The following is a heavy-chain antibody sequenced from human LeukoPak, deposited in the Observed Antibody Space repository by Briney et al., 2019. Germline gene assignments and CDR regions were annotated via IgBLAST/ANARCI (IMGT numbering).Heavy chain of an antibody. Sequence: SETLSLTCAVYGGSFSGYYWSWIRQPPGKGLEWIGEINHSGSTNYNPSLKSRVTISVDTSKDQFSLKLSSVTAADTAVYYCARTYSSGWYPWFDPWGQGTLVTVSS. CDR1: GGSFSGYY. V-gene: IGHV4-34*01. J-gene: IGHJ5*02. CDR2: INHSGST. D-gene: IGHD6-19*01. CDR3: ARTYSSGWYPWFDP.